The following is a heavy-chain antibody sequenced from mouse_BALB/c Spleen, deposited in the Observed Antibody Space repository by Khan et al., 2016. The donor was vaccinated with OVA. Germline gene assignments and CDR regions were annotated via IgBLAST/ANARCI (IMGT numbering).Heavy chain of an antibody. J-gene: IGHJ4*01. CDR2: ISSLAYSI. CDR1: GFTFSDYG. Sequence: EVELVESGGGLVQPGGSRKLSCAASGFTFSDYGLAWVRQAPGKGPEWVAFISSLAYSIYYADTVTGRFTIPRENAKNTLYLEMSSLRSEDTAMEYCARSWAMDDWGQGTSVTVAS. CDR3: ARSWAMDD. V-gene: IGHV5-15*02.